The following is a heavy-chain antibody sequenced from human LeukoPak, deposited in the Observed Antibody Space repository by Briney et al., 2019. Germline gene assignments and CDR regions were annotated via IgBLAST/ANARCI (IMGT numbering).Heavy chain of an antibody. D-gene: IGHD3-22*01. CDR2: ISSSSSYI. CDR1: GFTFSSYS. CDR3: ARGPPMIVEVTTFDF. Sequence: GGSLRLSCAASGFTFSSYSMNWVRQAPGEGLEWVSSISSSSSYIYYADSVKGRFTISRDNAKNSLYLQMNSQRAEDTAVYYCARGPPMIVEVTTFDFWGQGTLVTVSS. V-gene: IGHV3-21*01. J-gene: IGHJ4*02.